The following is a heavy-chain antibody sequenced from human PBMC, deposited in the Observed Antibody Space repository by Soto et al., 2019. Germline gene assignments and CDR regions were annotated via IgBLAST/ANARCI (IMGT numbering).Heavy chain of an antibody. D-gene: IGHD2-15*01. CDR2: INHSGST. J-gene: IGHJ6*03. CDR1: GGSFSGYY. CDR3: APFSGGNYYYYLDV. V-gene: IGHV4-34*01. Sequence: SETLSLTCAVYGGSFSGYYWSWIRQPPGKGLEWIGEINHSGSTNYNPSLKSRVTISVDTSKNQFSLKLSSVTAADTAGYYCAPFSGGNYYYYLDVWGKGTTVTVSS.